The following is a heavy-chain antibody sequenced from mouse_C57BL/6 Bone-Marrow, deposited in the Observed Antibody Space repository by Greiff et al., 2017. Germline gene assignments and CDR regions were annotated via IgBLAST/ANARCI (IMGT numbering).Heavy chain of an antibody. Sequence: VQLVESGAELARPGASVKLSCKASGYTFTSYGISWVKQRTGQGLEWIGEIYPRSGNTYYNEKFKGKATLTADKSSSTAYMELRSLTSADSAVYFCARELPLTDYWGQGTSVTVSS. D-gene: IGHD2-1*01. CDR2: IYPRSGNT. CDR1: GYTFTSYG. CDR3: ARELPLTDY. J-gene: IGHJ4*01. V-gene: IGHV1-81*01.